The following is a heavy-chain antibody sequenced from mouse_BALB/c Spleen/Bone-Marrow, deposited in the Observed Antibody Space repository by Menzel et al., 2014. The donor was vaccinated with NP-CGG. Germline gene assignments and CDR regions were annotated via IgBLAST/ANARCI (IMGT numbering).Heavy chain of an antibody. D-gene: IGHD2-14*01. CDR1: GYTFTDYA. Sequence: VQLQQSGAELVRPGVSVKISCKGSGYTFTDYAIHLVKQSHAKSLEWIGLISGYYGDAIYNQKFKGKATMTVDKSSSTAYMDLARLTSEDSAIYYCARSGKVRNAMDYWGQGTSVTVSS. V-gene: IGHV1S137*01. J-gene: IGHJ4*01. CDR2: ISGYYGDA. CDR3: ARSGKVRNAMDY.